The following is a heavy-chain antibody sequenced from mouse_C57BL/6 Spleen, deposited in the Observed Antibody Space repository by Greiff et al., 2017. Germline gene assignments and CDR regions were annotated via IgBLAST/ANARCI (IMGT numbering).Heavy chain of an antibody. J-gene: IGHJ3*01. CDR3: ARMVGGYYPFAY. Sequence: QVQLQQPGAELVRPGSSVKLSCKASGYTFTSYWLHWVKQRPIQVLEWIGNIDPSDSETHYNQKFKDKATLTVDKSSSTAYMQLSSLTSEDSAVYYCARMVGGYYPFAYWGQGTLVTVSA. V-gene: IGHV1-52*01. CDR2: IDPSDSET. CDR1: GYTFTSYW. D-gene: IGHD2-3*01.